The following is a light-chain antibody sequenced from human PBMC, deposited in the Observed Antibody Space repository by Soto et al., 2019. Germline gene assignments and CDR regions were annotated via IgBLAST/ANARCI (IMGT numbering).Light chain of an antibody. V-gene: IGKV1-39*01. CDR2: SAS. J-gene: IGKJ1*01. CDR3: QQSYSNPPWT. CDR1: QALSNY. Sequence: DIQLTQSPSVLSASVGDTVTITCRASQALSNYLAWYQQKPGKAPDLLIYSASTLQSGVPSRFSGSGSGTDFTLTISSLQPEDFATYFCQQSYSNPPWTFGQGTKVDIK.